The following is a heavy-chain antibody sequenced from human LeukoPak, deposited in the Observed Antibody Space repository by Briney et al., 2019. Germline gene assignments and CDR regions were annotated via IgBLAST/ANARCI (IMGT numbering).Heavy chain of an antibody. Sequence: SVTVSCKASGGTFSSYAISWVRQAPGQGLEWMGGIIPIFGTANYAQKFQGRATITTDESTSTAYMELSSLRSEDTAVYYCARDGGDRNWFDPWGQGTLVTVSS. V-gene: IGHV1-69*05. D-gene: IGHD3-16*01. CDR3: ARDGGDRNWFDP. J-gene: IGHJ5*02. CDR2: IIPIFGTA. CDR1: GGTFSSYA.